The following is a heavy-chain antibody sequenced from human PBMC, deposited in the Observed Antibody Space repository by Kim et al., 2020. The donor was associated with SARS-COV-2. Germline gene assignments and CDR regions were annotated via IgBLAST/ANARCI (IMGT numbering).Heavy chain of an antibody. J-gene: IGHJ2*01. Sequence: GGSLRLSCAASGFTFSSYSMNWVRQAPGKGLEWVSYISGSSSAIDYADSVKGRFTISRDNAKNSLYLQMNSLRDEDTAVYYCSRGYSTGWYYWYFDLWCR. CDR3: SRGYSTGWYYWYFDL. CDR2: ISGSSSAI. D-gene: IGHD6-19*01. CDR1: GFTFSSYS. V-gene: IGHV3-48*02.